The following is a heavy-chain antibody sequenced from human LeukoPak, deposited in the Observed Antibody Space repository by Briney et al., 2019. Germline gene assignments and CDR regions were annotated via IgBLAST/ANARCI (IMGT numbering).Heavy chain of an antibody. J-gene: IGHJ4*02. V-gene: IGHV1-46*01. D-gene: IGHD3-16*01. CDR1: GYTFTGYY. Sequence: GASVKVSCKASGYTFTGYYMHWVRQAPGQGLEWMGIINPSGGSTSYAQKFQGRVTMTRDTSTSTVYMELSNLRSEDTAVYYCARVFQLGWDYWGQGTLVTVSS. CDR2: INPSGGST. CDR3: ARVFQLGWDY.